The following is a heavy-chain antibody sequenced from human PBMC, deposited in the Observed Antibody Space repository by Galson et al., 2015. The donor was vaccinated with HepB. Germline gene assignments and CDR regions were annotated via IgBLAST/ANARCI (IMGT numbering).Heavy chain of an antibody. CDR3: VRLRSGSYFDY. J-gene: IGHJ4*02. V-gene: IGHV5-51*01. Sequence: QSGAEVKKPGESLKISCKGSGYTFTRYWIGWVRQKPGKGQEWMGIIYPGDSDTRYSPSFQGQVTISGDKSINVAYLQWGSLKASDTAMYYCVRLRSGSYFDYWGLGTLVTVSS. D-gene: IGHD1-26*01. CDR2: IYPGDSDT. CDR1: GYTFTRYW.